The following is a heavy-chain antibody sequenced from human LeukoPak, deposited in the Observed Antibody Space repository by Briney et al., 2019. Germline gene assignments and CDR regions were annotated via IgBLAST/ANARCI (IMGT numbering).Heavy chain of an antibody. CDR1: GFTFSSHL. CDR2: ISSDGAYT. J-gene: IGHJ6*02. D-gene: IGHD5-24*01. CDR3: ARDRPREYYYYYGMDV. Sequence: PGGSLRLSCAASGFTFSSHLMHWVRQAPGKGLVWVPRISSDGAYTNYADSVRGRFTISRDNAKNTLYLQMNSLRAEDTAVYYCARDRPREYYYYYGMDVWGQGATVTVSS. V-gene: IGHV3-74*01.